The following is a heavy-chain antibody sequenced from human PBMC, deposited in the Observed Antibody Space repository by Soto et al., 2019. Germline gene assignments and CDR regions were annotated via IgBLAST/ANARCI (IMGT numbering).Heavy chain of an antibody. Sequence: QLHLVQSGAVVKKPGASVTVSCSASGYPVTAYYMHWVRQAPGRGLEWMGGINPATGAAKYTQTYRGRVTMTSDSSTSTIFMGLSGPTSAAAAVFYWAGGGGVGVAGSAAFDMWGQGTLVTVSS. D-gene: IGHD3-3*01. CDR3: AGGGGVGVAGSAAFDM. V-gene: IGHV1-2*02. J-gene: IGHJ3*02. CDR1: GYPVTAYY. CDR2: INPATGAA.